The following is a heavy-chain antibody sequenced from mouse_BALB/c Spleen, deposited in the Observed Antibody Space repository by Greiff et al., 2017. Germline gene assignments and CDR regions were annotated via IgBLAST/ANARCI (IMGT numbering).Heavy chain of an antibody. J-gene: IGHJ2*01. V-gene: IGHV6-6*02. CDR2: IRLKSNNYAT. CDR3: TRTGTRYFDY. CDR1: GFTFSNYW. Sequence: EVQLQQSGGGLVQPGGSMKLSCVASGFTFSNYWMNWVRQSPEKGLEWVAEIRLKSNNYATHYAESVKGRFTISRDDSKSSVYLQMNNLRAEDTGIYYCTRTGTRYFDYWGQGTTLTVSS. D-gene: IGHD4-1*01.